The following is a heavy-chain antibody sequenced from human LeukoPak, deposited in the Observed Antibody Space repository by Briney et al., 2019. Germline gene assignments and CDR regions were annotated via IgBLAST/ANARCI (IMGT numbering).Heavy chain of an antibody. Sequence: ASVKVSCKASGYTFTNYAVHWVRQAPGQRHEWMGWVNAGNGNTHYSQKFQGRATMTRDTSATTTYMELSSLTFDDTAVYYCARGPSGSDYWGQGTLVTVSS. J-gene: IGHJ4*02. D-gene: IGHD3-10*01. CDR2: VNAGNGNT. V-gene: IGHV1-3*01. CDR3: ARGPSGSDY. CDR1: GYTFTNYA.